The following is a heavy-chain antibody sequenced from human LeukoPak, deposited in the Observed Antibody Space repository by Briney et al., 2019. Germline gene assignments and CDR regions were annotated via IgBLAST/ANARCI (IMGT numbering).Heavy chain of an antibody. CDR1: GFTFSSYA. CDR3: AKDSGLLWFGESGGY. CDR2: ISGSGGST. D-gene: IGHD3-10*01. Sequence: GGSLRLSCAASGFTFSSYAMSWVRQAPGKGLEWVSAISGSGGSTYYADSVKGRFTISGDNSKNTLYLQMNSLRAEDTAVYYCAKDSGLLWFGESGGYWGQGTLVTVSS. V-gene: IGHV3-23*01. J-gene: IGHJ4*02.